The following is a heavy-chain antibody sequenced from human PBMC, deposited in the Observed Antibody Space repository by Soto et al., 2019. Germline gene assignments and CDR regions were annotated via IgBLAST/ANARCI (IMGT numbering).Heavy chain of an antibody. Sequence: QVQLVQSGAEVKKPGSSVKVSCKASGGTFSSQTISWVRQAPGQGLEWMGRIIPIVGMPDYAQKFQGRVTITADTSTSTAYLELSSLKSADTAVYYCARLTGIDSWGQGTLVTVSS. CDR2: IIPIVGMP. CDR3: ARLTGIDS. V-gene: IGHV1-69*02. J-gene: IGHJ4*02. CDR1: GGTFSSQT.